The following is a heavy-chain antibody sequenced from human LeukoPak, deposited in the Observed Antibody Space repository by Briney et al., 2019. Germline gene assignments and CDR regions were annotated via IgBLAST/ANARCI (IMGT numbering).Heavy chain of an antibody. Sequence: SETLSLTCTVSGVSISSSNSYWGWIRQPPGKGLEWIGSIYYSGNTYYNASLKSQVSISIDTSKNQFSLRLTSVTAEDTAVYYCAREIGYSSGWHDKSDYWGQGTLVTVSS. D-gene: IGHD6-19*01. CDR3: AREIGYSSGWHDKSDY. CDR2: IYYSGNT. V-gene: IGHV4-39*02. CDR1: GVSISSSNSY. J-gene: IGHJ4*02.